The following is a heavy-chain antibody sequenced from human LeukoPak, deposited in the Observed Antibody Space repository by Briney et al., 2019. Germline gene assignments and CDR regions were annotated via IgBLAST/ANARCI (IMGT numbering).Heavy chain of an antibody. V-gene: IGHV4-34*01. CDR2: INHRGST. Sequence: PSETLSLTCAVYGGSFSGYYWSWIRQPPGKGLEWIGEINHRGSTNYNPSLKSRVTLSVDTSKNQFSLKLSSVTAADTAVYYCARGSEIAAAGTGYYFDYWGQGTLVTVSS. CDR3: ARGSEIAAAGTGYYFDY. CDR1: GGSFSGYY. J-gene: IGHJ4*02. D-gene: IGHD6-13*01.